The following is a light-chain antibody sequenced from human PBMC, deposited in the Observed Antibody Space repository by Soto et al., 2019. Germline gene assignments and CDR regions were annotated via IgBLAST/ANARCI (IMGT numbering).Light chain of an antibody. J-gene: IGKJ1*01. CDR1: QSVSSSY. V-gene: IGKV3-20*01. CDR2: GAS. CDR3: QQHSNSPWT. Sequence: EIVLTQSPGTLSLSPGERATLSCRASQSVSSSYLAWYQQKPGQAPRLLIYGASSRATGIPDRFSGSGSGTDFTLTISRLEPEDFAVYYCQQHSNSPWTFGQGTRVEI.